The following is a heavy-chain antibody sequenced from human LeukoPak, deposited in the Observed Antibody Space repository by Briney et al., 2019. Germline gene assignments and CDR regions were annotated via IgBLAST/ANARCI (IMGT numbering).Heavy chain of an antibody. J-gene: IGHJ4*02. D-gene: IGHD6-13*01. Sequence: GGSLRLSCAASGFTFSSYWMSWVRQAPGKGLEWVSAISGSGGSTYYADSVKGRFTISRDNSKNTLYLQMNSLRAEDTAVYYCARDGPWDSSSWRNPLDYWGQGTLVTVSS. CDR3: ARDGPWDSSSWRNPLDY. CDR2: ISGSGGST. CDR1: GFTFSSYW. V-gene: IGHV3-23*01.